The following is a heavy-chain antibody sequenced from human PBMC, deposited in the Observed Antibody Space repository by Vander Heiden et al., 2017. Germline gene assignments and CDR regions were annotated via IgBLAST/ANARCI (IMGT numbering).Heavy chain of an antibody. V-gene: IGHV3-49*05. Sequence: EVQLVESGGGLVKPGRSLRLSCTASGFTFGDYAMSWFRQAPGKGVEWVGFIRGKAYCGTTEYAASVKGRFNISRDDSKSIAYLQMNSLKTEDTAVYYCTRVGDSSGYYYGGYYFDYWGQGTLVTVSS. CDR1: GFTFGDYA. CDR3: TRVGDSSGYYYGGYYFDY. D-gene: IGHD3-22*01. J-gene: IGHJ4*02. CDR2: IRGKAYCGTT.